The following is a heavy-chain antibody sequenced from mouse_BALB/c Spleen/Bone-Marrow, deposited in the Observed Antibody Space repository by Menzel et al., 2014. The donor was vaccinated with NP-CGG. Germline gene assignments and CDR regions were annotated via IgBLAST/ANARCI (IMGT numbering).Heavy chain of an antibody. CDR1: GHAFTNYL. CDR2: INPGSGGT. V-gene: IGHV1-54*01. CDR3: ARRNRDYYAMDY. J-gene: IGHJ4*01. Sequence: VQLQQSGAELVRPGTSVKVSCKASGHAFTNYLLERVKQRPGQGLEWIGVINPGSGGTKYNEKFKGKATLTVDKSSSTAYMQLSSPTSDDSAVYFCARRNRDYYAMDYWGQGTSVTVSS.